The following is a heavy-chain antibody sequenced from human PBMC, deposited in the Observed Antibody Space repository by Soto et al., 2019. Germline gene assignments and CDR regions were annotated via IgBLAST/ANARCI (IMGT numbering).Heavy chain of an antibody. J-gene: IGHJ5*02. CDR1: GFSLSNARMG. D-gene: IGHD3-3*01. CDR3: ARIHFVRGFGVVTSRFDP. CDR2: IFSNDEK. V-gene: IGHV2-26*01. Sequence: QVTLKESGPVLVKPTETLTLTCTVSGFSLSNARMGVSWIRQPPGKALEWLAHIFSNDEKSYSTSLKSRLTISKDTSKSQVVLTMTNMDPVDTATYYCARIHFVRGFGVVTSRFDPWGQGTLVTVSS.